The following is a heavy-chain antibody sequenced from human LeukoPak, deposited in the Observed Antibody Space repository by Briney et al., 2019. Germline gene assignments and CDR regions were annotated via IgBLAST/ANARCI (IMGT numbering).Heavy chain of an antibody. J-gene: IGHJ4*02. CDR3: SRESGPFCPFGY. CDR1: VGSISGTNW. CDR2: VSLAGQT. Sequence: SVTLSLTCGVSVGSISGTNWWSWVRQPPGQGLEWIGEVSLAGQTIYNPSLNGRVTMSLDKYSNQLSLHLSSVTAADTATYYCSRESGPFCPFGYWGQGTLVTVSS. D-gene: IGHD1-26*01. V-gene: IGHV4-4*02.